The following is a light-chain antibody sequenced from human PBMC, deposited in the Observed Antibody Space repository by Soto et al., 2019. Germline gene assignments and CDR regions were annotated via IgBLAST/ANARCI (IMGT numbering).Light chain of an antibody. J-gene: IGKJ4*01. CDR1: QSISSY. V-gene: IGKV1-33*01. CDR2: AAS. Sequence: DIQMTQSPSSLSASVGGRVTIPCRASQSISSYLNWYQQKPGKAPKLLIYAASSLETGAPSRFSGSGSGTDFTFTISSLQPEDIATYYCQQCDKLPLTFGGGTKVDIK. CDR3: QQCDKLPLT.